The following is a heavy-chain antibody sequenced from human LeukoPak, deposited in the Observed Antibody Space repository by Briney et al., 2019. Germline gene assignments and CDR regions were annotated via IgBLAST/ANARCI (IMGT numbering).Heavy chain of an antibody. J-gene: IGHJ4*02. D-gene: IGHD5-12*01. Sequence: ASVKVSCKASGYTFTSYYMHWVRQAPGQGLEWKGLINPSGGSTSYAQKFQGRVTMTRDTSTSTVYMELSSLRSEDTAVYYCARSVYSGYEHLDYCGQGTLVTVSS. CDR2: INPSGGST. CDR1: GYTFTSYY. V-gene: IGHV1-46*01. CDR3: ARSVYSGYEHLDY.